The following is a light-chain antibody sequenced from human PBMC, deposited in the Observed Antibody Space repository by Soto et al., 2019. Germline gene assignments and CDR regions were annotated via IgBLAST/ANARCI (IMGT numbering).Light chain of an antibody. J-gene: IGLJ1*01. V-gene: IGLV2-14*01. CDR3: SSYTSSSTLV. Sequence: QSVLTQPASVSGSPGQSITISCTGTSSDIGIYDYVSWFQQHPGKGPKLMIYEVTYRPSGVSTRFSGSKSGNTASLTISGLQADDEADYYCSSYTSSSTLVFGTGTKLTVL. CDR2: EVT. CDR1: SSDIGIYDY.